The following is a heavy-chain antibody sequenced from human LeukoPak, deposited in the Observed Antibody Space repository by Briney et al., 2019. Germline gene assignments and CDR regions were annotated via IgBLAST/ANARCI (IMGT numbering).Heavy chain of an antibody. CDR1: GFTFNNYA. Sequence: GGSLRLSCAASGFTFNNYAMTWVRHAPGEGLEWGSVIGSDGGGIQYADSVKGRFSISRDNSKNTLYLQMNSLRTEDTAVYYCAKYAPPTTVVTRFFDYWGQGSLVTVSS. V-gene: IGHV3-23*01. J-gene: IGHJ4*02. D-gene: IGHD4-23*01. CDR2: IGSDGGGI. CDR3: AKYAPPTTVVTRFFDY.